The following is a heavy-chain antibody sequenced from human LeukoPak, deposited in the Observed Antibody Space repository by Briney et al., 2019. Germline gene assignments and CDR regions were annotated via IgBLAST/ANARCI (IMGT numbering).Heavy chain of an antibody. CDR3: AELGITMIGGV. J-gene: IGHJ6*04. Sequence: PGGSLRLSCTASGVTFGDNAMSWFRQAPGKGLEWVGFIRSKGYGGTTERAASVKGRFTITRDDSKNIAYLQMSSLNTEDTAVYYCAELGITMIGGVWGKGTTVTISS. CDR1: GVTFGDNA. CDR2: IRSKGYGGTT. D-gene: IGHD3-10*02. V-gene: IGHV3-49*03.